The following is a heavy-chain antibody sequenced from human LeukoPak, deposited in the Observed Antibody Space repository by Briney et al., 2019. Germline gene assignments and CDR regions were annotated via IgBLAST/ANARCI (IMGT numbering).Heavy chain of an antibody. J-gene: IGHJ4*02. CDR2: ISGSGGST. CDR3: AKAAHYYGSGSRFDY. D-gene: IGHD3-10*01. V-gene: IGHV3-23*01. Sequence: GGSLRLSCAASGFTFSSYAMNWVRQAPGKGLEWVSAISGSGGSTYYADSVKGRFTISRDNSKNTLYLQMNSLRAEDTAVYYCAKAAHYYGSGSRFDYWGQGTLVTVSS. CDR1: GFTFSSYA.